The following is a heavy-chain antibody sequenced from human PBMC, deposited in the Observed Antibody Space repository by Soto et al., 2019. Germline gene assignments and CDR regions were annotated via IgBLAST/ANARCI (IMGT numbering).Heavy chain of an antibody. CDR3: AKNEGYCSSTSCYTRGGYYYGMDV. V-gene: IGHV3-30*18. D-gene: IGHD2-2*02. Sequence: PGGSLRLSCAASGFTFGSYGMHWVRQAPGKGLEWVAVISYDGSNKYYADSVKGRFTISRDNSKNTLYLQMNSLRAEDTAVYYCAKNEGYCSSTSCYTRGGYYYGMDVWGQGTTVTVSS. CDR1: GFTFGSYG. J-gene: IGHJ6*02. CDR2: ISYDGSNK.